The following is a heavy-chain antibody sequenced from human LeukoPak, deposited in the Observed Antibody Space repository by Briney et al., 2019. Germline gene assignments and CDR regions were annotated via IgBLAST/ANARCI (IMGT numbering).Heavy chain of an antibody. CDR1: GFTFRNYT. CDR3: TKHYYDSSGYYYSDY. J-gene: IGHJ4*02. Sequence: GSLRLSCAASGFTFRNYTMSWVRQAPGKGLEWVSSISGSSGNTYDADSVKGRVTISRDYSKNTLYLQMDSLRAEDTAVYYCTKHYYDSSGYYYSDYWGQGTLVTVSS. CDR2: ISGSSGNT. V-gene: IGHV3-23*01. D-gene: IGHD3-22*01.